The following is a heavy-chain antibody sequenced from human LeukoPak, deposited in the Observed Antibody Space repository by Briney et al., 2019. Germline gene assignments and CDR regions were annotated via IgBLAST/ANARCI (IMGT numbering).Heavy chain of an antibody. J-gene: IGHJ4*02. V-gene: IGHV5-51*01. D-gene: IGHD5-18*01. CDR3: ARYNVDTAKFMVCDF. Sequence: GESLKIPCKASGYSFASYWISWVRQMPAKGLQWMAIIYPGDSDTRYSPSFQGQVTISADKSISTAYLQWSSLKASDTVMYYCARYNVDTAKFMVCDFWGQGTLVTVSS. CDR2: IYPGDSDT. CDR1: GYSFASYW.